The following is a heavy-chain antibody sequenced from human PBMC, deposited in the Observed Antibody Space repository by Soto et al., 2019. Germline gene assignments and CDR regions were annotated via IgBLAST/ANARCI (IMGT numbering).Heavy chain of an antibody. Sequence: EVQLVESGGGLVQPGGSLRLSCVASGFTFNSYWMSWVRQAPGKGLEWVASIKQDGSEKYYVDSVKGRFTISRDNAKNSLYLQMNSLRDEDTAVYYCARDPPDYNNYDARGDYWGQGTLVTVSS. CDR3: ARDPPDYNNYDARGDY. CDR2: IKQDGSEK. V-gene: IGHV3-7*01. CDR1: GFTFNSYW. J-gene: IGHJ4*02. D-gene: IGHD4-4*01.